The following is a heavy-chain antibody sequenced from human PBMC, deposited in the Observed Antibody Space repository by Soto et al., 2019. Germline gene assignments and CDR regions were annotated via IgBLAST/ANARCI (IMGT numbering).Heavy chain of an antibody. Sequence: PSETLSLTCTVSGGSISSYYWSWIRQPPGKGLEWIGYIYYSGSTNYNPSLKSRVTISVDTSKNQFSLKLSSVTAADTAVYYCARWIAAAYFDYWGQGTLVTVSS. CDR1: GGSISSYY. D-gene: IGHD6-13*01. V-gene: IGHV4-59*01. J-gene: IGHJ4*02. CDR2: IYYSGST. CDR3: ARWIAAAYFDY.